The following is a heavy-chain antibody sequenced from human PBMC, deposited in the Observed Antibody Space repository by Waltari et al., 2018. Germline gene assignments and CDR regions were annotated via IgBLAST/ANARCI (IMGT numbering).Heavy chain of an antibody. CDR3: VRDRAPGYDFWGWFDP. CDR1: GGSISSYY. V-gene: IGHV4-4*07. Sequence: QVQLQESGPGLVKPSETLSLTCTVSGGSISSYYWSWIRQPAGKGLEWIGRIYTSGSTNYNPSLKSRVTMSVDTSKNQFSLKLSSVTAADTAVYYCVRDRAPGYDFWGWFDPWGQGTLVTVSS. D-gene: IGHD3-3*01. CDR2: IYTSGST. J-gene: IGHJ5*02.